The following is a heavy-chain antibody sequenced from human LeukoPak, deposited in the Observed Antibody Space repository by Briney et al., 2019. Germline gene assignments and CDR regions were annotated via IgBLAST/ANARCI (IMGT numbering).Heavy chain of an antibody. D-gene: IGHD2-15*01. V-gene: IGHV1-24*01. CDR1: GDTLSELP. J-gene: IGHJ4*02. CDR3: ATGNSLGYCKGGRCFNY. CDR2: FDPEKSER. Sequence: ASVKVSCKVSGDTLSELPMHWVRQAPGKGLEWMGGFDPEKSERIYAQNLRGRVTMTEETSTDTAFLELSSLTSGDTAVYYCATGNSLGYCKGGRCFNYWGQGTQVIVSS.